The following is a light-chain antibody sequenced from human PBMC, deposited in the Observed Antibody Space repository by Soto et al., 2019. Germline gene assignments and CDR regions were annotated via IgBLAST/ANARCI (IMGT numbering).Light chain of an antibody. CDR1: QAISNY. CDR3: LKHDSYPWT. Sequence: DIQMTQSPSFLSASVGDRVTITCRASQAISNYLNWYQQKPGKAPNLLIFGAKTLQSGVPSRFSGSGYGTDFTLTISSLQPEDFATYFCLKHDSYPWTCGQGTKGDIK. V-gene: IGKV1-17*01. J-gene: IGKJ1*01. CDR2: GAK.